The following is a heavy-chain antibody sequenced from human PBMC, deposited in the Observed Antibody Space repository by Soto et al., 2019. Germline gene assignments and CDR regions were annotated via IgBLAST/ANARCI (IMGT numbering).Heavy chain of an antibody. CDR3: ERGGGVGVAGSAAFEM. D-gene: IGHD3-3*01. Sequence: QLHLVQSGAVVKKPGASVTVSCSASGYPVTAYYMHWVRQAPGRGLEWMGGINPATGAAKYTQTFRGRVTMTRDTSTSTVFMELSGLTSGDPAVFYCERGGGVGVAGSAAFEMWGQGTLVTVSS. CDR1: GYPVTAYY. CDR2: INPATGAA. V-gene: IGHV1-2*02. J-gene: IGHJ3*02.